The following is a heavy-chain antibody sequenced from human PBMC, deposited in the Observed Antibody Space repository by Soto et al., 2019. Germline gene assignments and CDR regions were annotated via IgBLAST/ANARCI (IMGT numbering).Heavy chain of an antibody. CDR1: GDSVSSNSAA. V-gene: IGHV6-1*01. CDR3: ARVPGYASSNGFDY. Sequence: SQTLSLTCAISGDSVSSNSAAWNWIRQSPSRGLEWLGRTYYRSKWYNDYAVSVKSRITINPDRSKNQFSLQVAAMTPYDTAVYYCARVPGYASSNGFDYWGQGTLVTVSS. J-gene: IGHJ4*02. CDR2: TYYRSKWYN. D-gene: IGHD6-6*01.